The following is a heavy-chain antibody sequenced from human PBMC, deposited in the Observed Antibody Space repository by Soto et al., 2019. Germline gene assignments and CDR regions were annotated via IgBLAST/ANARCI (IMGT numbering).Heavy chain of an antibody. CDR1: GGTFSSYA. CDR3: SRDGLGGLRYHFDY. V-gene: IGHV1-69*01. Sequence: QVQLVQSGAEVKKPGSSVKVSCKASGGTFSSYAISWVRQAPGQGLEWMGGIIPIFGTANYAQKFPGRVTITADESTSTAYMELSSMRTEQTAVYYCSRDGLGGLRYHFDYWGHGTLVTVSS. D-gene: IGHD5-12*01. J-gene: IGHJ4*01. CDR2: IIPIFGTA.